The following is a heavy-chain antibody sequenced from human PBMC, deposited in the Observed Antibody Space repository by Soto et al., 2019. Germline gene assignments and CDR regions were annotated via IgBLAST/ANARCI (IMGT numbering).Heavy chain of an antibody. Sequence: QVQLQESGPGLVKPSQTLSLTCTVSVASISSGGYYWSWIRQHPGEGLEWIGYIYYSGSTSYNPSLKSRVTESVDTSKNQFSLKLSSVTDADTAVYYCARESKYDTSGYPPWFAPWGQGTLVTVSS. J-gene: IGHJ5*02. CDR3: ARESKYDTSGYPPWFAP. CDR2: IYYSGST. D-gene: IGHD3-22*01. CDR1: VASISSGGYY. V-gene: IGHV4-31*03.